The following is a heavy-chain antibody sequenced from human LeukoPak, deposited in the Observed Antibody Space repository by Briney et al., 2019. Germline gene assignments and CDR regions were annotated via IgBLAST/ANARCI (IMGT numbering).Heavy chain of an antibody. CDR1: GGSISSYY. Sequence: PSETLSLTCTVSGGSISSYYWSWIRQPPGKGLEWIGYIYYSGSTNYNPSLKSRVTISVDTSKNQFSLKLSSVTAADTAVYYCARLVVVPAAIAFHAFDIWGQGTMVTVSS. V-gene: IGHV4-59*12. D-gene: IGHD2-2*01. J-gene: IGHJ3*02. CDR2: IYYSGST. CDR3: ARLVVVPAAIAFHAFDI.